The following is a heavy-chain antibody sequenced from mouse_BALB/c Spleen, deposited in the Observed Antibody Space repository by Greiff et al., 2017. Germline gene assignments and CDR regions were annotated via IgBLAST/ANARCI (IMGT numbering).Heavy chain of an antibody. V-gene: IGHV1-69*01. CDR2: IDTSDSYT. CDR3: ARSGGNYEGAY. Sequence: VQLQQPGAELVMPGASVKMSCKASGYTFTDYWMHWVKQRPGQGLEWIGAIDTSDSYTSYNQKFKGKATLTVDESSSTAYMQLSSLTSEDSAVYYCARSGGNYEGAYWGQGTLVTVSA. D-gene: IGHD2-1*01. J-gene: IGHJ3*01. CDR1: GYTFTDYW.